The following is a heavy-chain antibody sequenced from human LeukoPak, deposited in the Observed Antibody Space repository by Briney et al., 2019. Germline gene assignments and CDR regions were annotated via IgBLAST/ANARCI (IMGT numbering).Heavy chain of an antibody. CDR2: IYYSGRT. Sequence: TSETLSLTCSVSGGSISSSSYYWGWIRQPPGKGLEWIGTIYYSGRTYYNPTLKSRVSMSVDTSKNQFSLRLSSVTAAVTAVYYCARHRSLSIAAAFDYWGQGTLVTVSS. J-gene: IGHJ4*02. D-gene: IGHD6-25*01. CDR1: GGSISSSSYY. V-gene: IGHV4-39*01. CDR3: ARHRSLSIAAAFDY.